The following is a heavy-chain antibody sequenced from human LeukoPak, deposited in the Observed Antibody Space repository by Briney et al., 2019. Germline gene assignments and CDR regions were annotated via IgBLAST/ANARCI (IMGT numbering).Heavy chain of an antibody. Sequence: QPGGSLRPSCAASGLTYTDFWMHWIRQAPGKGLEWVSLIKNVGSVTRYADSVKGRFIISRDDAKNTLDLQMNSLKVDDTAVYYCATGHSYGYDYWGQGILVTVSS. V-gene: IGHV3-74*01. J-gene: IGHJ4*02. D-gene: IGHD5-18*01. CDR3: ATGHSYGYDY. CDR1: GLTYTDFW. CDR2: IKNVGSVT.